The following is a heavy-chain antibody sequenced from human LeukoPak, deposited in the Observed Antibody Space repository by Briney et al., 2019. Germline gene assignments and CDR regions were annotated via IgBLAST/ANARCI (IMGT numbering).Heavy chain of an antibody. D-gene: IGHD2-8*02. V-gene: IGHV1-18*01. J-gene: IGHJ6*02. Sequence: ASVKVSCKASGGTFSSYAISWVRQAPGQGLEWMAWIDASNGNTKYAQILQGRVTMTTDTSTSTAYMELRSLRSGDTAVYYCARDRYSTGGYYYGMDVWGQGTTVTVSS. CDR2: IDASNGNT. CDR1: GGTFSSYA. CDR3: ARDRYSTGGYYYGMDV.